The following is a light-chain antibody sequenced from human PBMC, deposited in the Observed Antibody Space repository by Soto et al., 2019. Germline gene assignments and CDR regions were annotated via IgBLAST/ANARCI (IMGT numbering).Light chain of an antibody. CDR2: GAS. V-gene: IGKV3-20*01. Sequence: EIVLTQSPGPLSLSPGERATLSCRASQSVSSSYLAWYQQKPGQAPRLLIYGASSRAPGIPDRFSGSGSGTDFTLTITRLEPEDFAVYYCQQYGSSPRTFGQGTKLEIK. CDR1: QSVSSSY. J-gene: IGKJ2*01. CDR3: QQYGSSPRT.